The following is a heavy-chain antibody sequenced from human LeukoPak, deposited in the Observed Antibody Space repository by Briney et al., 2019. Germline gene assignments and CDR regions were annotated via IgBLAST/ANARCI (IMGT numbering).Heavy chain of an antibody. CDR2: IYYSGST. Sequence: PSETLSLTCTVSGGSISSGDYYWSWIRQPPGKGLEWIGYIYYSGSTYYNPSLKSRVTISVDTSKNQFPLKLSSVTAADTAVYYCARDSADCSSTSCCGRWGQGTLVTVSS. J-gene: IGHJ4*02. V-gene: IGHV4-30-4*08. CDR3: ARDSADCSSTSCCGR. CDR1: GGSISSGDYY. D-gene: IGHD2-2*01.